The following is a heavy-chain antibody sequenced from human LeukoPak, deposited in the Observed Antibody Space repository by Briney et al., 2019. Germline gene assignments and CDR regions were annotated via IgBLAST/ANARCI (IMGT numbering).Heavy chain of an antibody. CDR3: AKSRQRELPPGIDY. J-gene: IGHJ4*02. CDR1: GFTFSSYA. CDR2: ISGSGGST. Sequence: AGGSLRLSCAASGFTFSSYAMSWVRQAPGKGLEWVSAISGSGGSTYYADSVKGRFTISRDNSKNTLYLQMNSLRAEDTAVYYCAKSRQRELPPGIDYWGQGTLVTVSS. D-gene: IGHD1-26*01. V-gene: IGHV3-23*01.